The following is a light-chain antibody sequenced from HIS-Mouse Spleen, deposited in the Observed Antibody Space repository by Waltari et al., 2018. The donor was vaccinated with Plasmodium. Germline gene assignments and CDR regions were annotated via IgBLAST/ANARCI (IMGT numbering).Light chain of an antibody. CDR3: CSYAGSYTYV. J-gene: IGLJ1*01. CDR1: SSDVGGYNY. V-gene: IGLV2-11*01. CDR2: YVI. Sequence: QSALTQPRSVSGSPGQSVAISCTGTSSDVGGYNYVSWYQQHPGKAPNLMVYYVIKRPSGVPFLFSGSKSGNTASRTISGLQAEDEADYYCCSYAGSYTYVFGTGTKVTVL.